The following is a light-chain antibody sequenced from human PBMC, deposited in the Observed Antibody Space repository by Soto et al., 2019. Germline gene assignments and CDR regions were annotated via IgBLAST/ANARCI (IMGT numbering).Light chain of an antibody. CDR2: GAS. CDR1: QSVSSSY. Sequence: IVLTQSPGTLSLSPWERATLSCRASQSVSSSYLAWYQQKPGQAPRLLIYGASSRATGIPDRFSGSGSGTDFTLTISRVEAEDVAVYYCLQYGSLPWTFGQGTKVDIK. V-gene: IGKV3-20*01. J-gene: IGKJ1*01. CDR3: LQYGSLPWT.